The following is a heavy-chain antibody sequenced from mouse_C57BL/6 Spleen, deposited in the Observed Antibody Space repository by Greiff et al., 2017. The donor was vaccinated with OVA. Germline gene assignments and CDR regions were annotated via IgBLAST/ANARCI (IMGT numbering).Heavy chain of an antibody. CDR1: GYTFTSYW. J-gene: IGHJ2*01. CDR2: IDPSDSYT. CDR3: ALITTVVEGY. V-gene: IGHV1-50*01. D-gene: IGHD1-1*01. Sequence: QVQLQQPGAELVKPGASVKLSCKASGYTFTSYWMQWVKQRPGQGLEWIGEIDPSDSYTNYNQKFKGKATLTVDTSSSTAYMQLSSLTSEDSAVYYCALITTVVEGYWGQGTTLTVSS.